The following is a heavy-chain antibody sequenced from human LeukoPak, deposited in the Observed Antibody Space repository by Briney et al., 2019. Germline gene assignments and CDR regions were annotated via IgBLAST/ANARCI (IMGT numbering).Heavy chain of an antibody. V-gene: IGHV3-23*01. CDR3: AKSPLEWLFSGLYYFDY. J-gene: IGHJ4*02. Sequence: GGSLRLSCAASGFTFSSYAMSWVRQAPGKGLEWVSAISGSGGSTYYADPVKGRFTISRDNSKNTLYLQMNSLRAEDTAVYYCAKSPLEWLFSGLYYFDYWGQGTLVTVSS. CDR1: GFTFSSYA. D-gene: IGHD3-3*01. CDR2: ISGSGGST.